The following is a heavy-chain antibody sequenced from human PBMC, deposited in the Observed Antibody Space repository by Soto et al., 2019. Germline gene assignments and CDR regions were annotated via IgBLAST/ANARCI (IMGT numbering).Heavy chain of an antibody. Sequence: GASVKVSCKASGYTFTSYAMHWVRQAPGQRLEWMGWINAGNGNTKYSQKFQGRVTITRDTSASTAYMELSSLRSEDTAVYYCALPRAPLRRLGELSLSDWGQGTLVTVSS. D-gene: IGHD3-16*02. CDR2: INAGNGNT. CDR1: GYTFTSYA. V-gene: IGHV1-3*01. J-gene: IGHJ4*02. CDR3: ALPRAPLRRLGELSLSD.